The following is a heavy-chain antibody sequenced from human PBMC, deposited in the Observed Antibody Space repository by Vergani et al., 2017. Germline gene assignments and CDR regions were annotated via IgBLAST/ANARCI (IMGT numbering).Heavy chain of an antibody. CDR1: GFTFSSYS. V-gene: IGHV3-21*01. CDR2: ISSSSSYI. J-gene: IGHJ4*02. D-gene: IGHD6-6*01. Sequence: EVQLVESGGGLVKPGGSLRLSCAASGFTFSSYSMNWVRQAPGKGLEWVSSISSSSSYIYYADSVKGRFTISRDNAKNSLYLQMNSRRAEDTAVYYCARGSGIAARMDHFDYWGQGTLVTVSS. CDR3: ARGSGIAARMDHFDY.